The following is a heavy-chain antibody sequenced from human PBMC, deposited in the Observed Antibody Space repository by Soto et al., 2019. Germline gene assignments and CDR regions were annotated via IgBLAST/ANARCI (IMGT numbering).Heavy chain of an antibody. J-gene: IGHJ5*02. Sequence: SETLSLTCTVSVGSISSGGYHWSWIRQHPGKGLEWIGYIYYSGSTYYNPSLKSRVTISVDTSKNQFSLKLSSVTAADTAVYYCARLQEVVVAATPHWFDPWGQGTLVTVSS. CDR3: ARLQEVVVAATPHWFDP. CDR2: IYYSGST. D-gene: IGHD2-15*01. V-gene: IGHV4-31*03. CDR1: VGSISSGGYH.